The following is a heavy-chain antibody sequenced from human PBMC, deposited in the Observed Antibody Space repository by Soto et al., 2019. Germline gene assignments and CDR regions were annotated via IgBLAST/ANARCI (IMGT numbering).Heavy chain of an antibody. CDR3: ARDQRWLQWNLFDY. CDR2: IIPIFGTA. J-gene: IGHJ4*02. D-gene: IGHD1-7*01. CDR1: GGTFSSYA. V-gene: IGHV1-69*12. Sequence: QVQLVQSGAEVKKPGSSVKVSCKASGGTFSSYAISWVRQAPGQGLEWMGGIIPIFGTANYAQKFQGRVTITADESTSTAYMELSRLRSEDTAVYYCARDQRWLQWNLFDYWGQGTLVTVSS.